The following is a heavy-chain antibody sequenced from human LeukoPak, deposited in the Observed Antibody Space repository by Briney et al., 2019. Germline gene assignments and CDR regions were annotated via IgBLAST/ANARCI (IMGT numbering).Heavy chain of an antibody. J-gene: IGHJ4*02. D-gene: IGHD1-26*01. CDR2: IKYDASST. Sequence: GGSLGLSCADSGFTFSSHWMHWVRQAPGKGLVWVSRIKYDASSTSYADSVKGRFTISRDNAKNTLYLQMNSLRAEDTAVYYCARGATYAYYQDYWGQGTLVTVSS. V-gene: IGHV3-74*01. CDR1: GFTFSSHW. CDR3: ARGATYAYYQDY.